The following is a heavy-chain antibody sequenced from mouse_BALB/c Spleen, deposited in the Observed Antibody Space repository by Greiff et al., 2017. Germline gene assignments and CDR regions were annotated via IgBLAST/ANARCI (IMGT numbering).Heavy chain of an antibody. D-gene: IGHD1-1*01. CDR2: IWAGGST. CDR3: ARGGYYGSYYFDY. V-gene: IGHV2-9*02. Sequence: QVQLKESGPGLVAPSQSLSITCTVSGFSLTSYGVHWVRQPPGKGLEWLGVIWAGGSTNYNSALMSRLSISKDNSKSQVFLKMNSLQTDDTAMCYCARGGYYGSYYFDYWGQGTTLTVSS. J-gene: IGHJ2*01. CDR1: GFSLTSYG.